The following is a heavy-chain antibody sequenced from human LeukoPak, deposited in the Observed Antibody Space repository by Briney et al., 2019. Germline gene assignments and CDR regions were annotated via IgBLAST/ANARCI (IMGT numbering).Heavy chain of an antibody. Sequence: PSETLSLTCAVYGGSFSGYYWSWIRQPPGKGLEWIGEINHSGSTNYNPSLKSRVTISVDMSKNQFSLKLTSVTAADTAVYYCASRRLAQYYYYGMAVWGQGTTVTVSS. CDR3: ASRRLAQYYYYGMAV. J-gene: IGHJ6*02. CDR2: INHSGST. CDR1: GGSFSGYY. D-gene: IGHD6-19*01. V-gene: IGHV4-34*01.